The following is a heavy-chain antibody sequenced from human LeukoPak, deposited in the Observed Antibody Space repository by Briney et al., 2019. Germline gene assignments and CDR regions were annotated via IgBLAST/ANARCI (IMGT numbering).Heavy chain of an antibody. Sequence: GGSLRLFCAASGFTFSSYGMHWVRQAPGKGLEWVAVISYDGSNKYSADSVKGRFTISRDNSKNTLYLQMNSLRAEDTAVYYCAKSGGTYCSSTSCYDYRGFDYWGQGTLVTVSS. CDR2: ISYDGSNK. CDR3: AKSGGTYCSSTSCYDYRGFDY. D-gene: IGHD2-2*01. V-gene: IGHV3-30*18. CDR1: GFTFSSYG. J-gene: IGHJ4*02.